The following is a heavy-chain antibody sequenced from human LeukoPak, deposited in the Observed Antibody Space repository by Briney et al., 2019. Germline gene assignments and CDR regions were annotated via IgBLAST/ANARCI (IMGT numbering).Heavy chain of an antibody. Sequence: GGSLSLSCAASGFTFSDSFLSWVRQAPGKGLEWVGGSRNKADSYTAEYDASVKGRFTISRDESKNSLYLQISSLETEDAAVYYCATSSWYRLAYWGQGSLVTVSS. J-gene: IGHJ4*02. CDR2: SRNKADSYTA. CDR1: GFTFSDSF. V-gene: IGHV3-72*01. CDR3: ATSSWYRLAY. D-gene: IGHD6-13*01.